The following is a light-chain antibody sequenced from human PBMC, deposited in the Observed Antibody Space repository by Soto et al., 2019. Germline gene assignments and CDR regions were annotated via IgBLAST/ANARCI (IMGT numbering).Light chain of an antibody. V-gene: IGKV3-15*01. J-gene: IGKJ1*01. Sequence: EIVMTQSPATLSVSPGERATLSCRASQSVRSNLAWYQQKPGQSPRLLIYGASTRATGIPARFSGSGSGTQFTLTISSLQSEDFAVYYCQQYNNWPPAWTFSQGTKV. CDR2: GAS. CDR3: QQYNNWPPAWT. CDR1: QSVRSN.